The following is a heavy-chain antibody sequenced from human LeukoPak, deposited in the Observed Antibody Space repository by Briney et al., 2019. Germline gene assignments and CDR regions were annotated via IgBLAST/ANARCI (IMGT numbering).Heavy chain of an antibody. CDR3: AKTQWELGPPYYFDY. V-gene: IGHV4-34*01. J-gene: IGHJ4*02. CDR2: INHSGST. Sequence: SETLSLTCAVYGGSFSGYYWSWIRQPPGKGLEWIGEINHSGSTNYNPSLKSRVTISVDTSKNQFSLKLSSVTAADTAVYYCAKTQWELGPPYYFDYWGQGTLVTVSS. CDR1: GGSFSGYY. D-gene: IGHD1-26*01.